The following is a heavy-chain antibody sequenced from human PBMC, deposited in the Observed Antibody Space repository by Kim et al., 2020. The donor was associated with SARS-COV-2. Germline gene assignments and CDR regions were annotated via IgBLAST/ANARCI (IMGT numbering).Heavy chain of an antibody. V-gene: IGHV3-66*01. CDR2: IYGGGTI. Sequence: GGSLRLSCAASGITLTNNHMNWVRQAPGKGLEWVSVIYGGGTIDYADSVKDSFIISRDTSKNTVYLEMNSLRAEDTAVYYCARDIKFDGFAFFDLWGRGT. J-gene: IGHJ2*01. CDR1: GITLTNNH. D-gene: IGHD3-10*01. CDR3: ARDIKFDGFAFFDL.